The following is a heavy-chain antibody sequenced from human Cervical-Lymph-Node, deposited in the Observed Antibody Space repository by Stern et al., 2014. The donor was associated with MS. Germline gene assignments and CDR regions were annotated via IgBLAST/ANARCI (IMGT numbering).Heavy chain of an antibody. CDR1: GGTFSSYS. V-gene: IGHV1-69*01. J-gene: IGHJ4*02. D-gene: IGHD5-18*01. CDR2: MIPLFGTA. Sequence: QVQLVESGAEVKKPGASVKVSCQASGGTFSSYSFSGVRQAPGEGLEWMGGMIPLFGTANYAQKFQGRVTIPADESTSTAYMELSSLRSEDTAVYYCAREGYKGTAMVTPLYYWGQGTLVTVSS. CDR3: AREGYKGTAMVTPLYY.